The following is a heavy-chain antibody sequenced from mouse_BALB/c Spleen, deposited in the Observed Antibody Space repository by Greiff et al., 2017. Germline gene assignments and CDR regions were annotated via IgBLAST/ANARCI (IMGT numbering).Heavy chain of an antibody. CDR3: ARRTYYYAMDY. J-gene: IGHJ4*01. Sequence: VHLVESGAELAKPGASVKMSCKASGYTFTSYWMHWVKQRPGQGLEWIGYINPSTGYTEYNQKFKDKATLTADKSSSTAYMQLSSLTSEDSAVYYCARRTYYYAMDYWGQGTSVTVSS. V-gene: IGHV1-7*01. CDR1: GYTFTSYW. CDR2: INPSTGYT. D-gene: IGHD3-3*01.